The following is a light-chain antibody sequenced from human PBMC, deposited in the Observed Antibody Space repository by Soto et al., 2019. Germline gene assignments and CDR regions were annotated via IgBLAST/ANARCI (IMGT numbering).Light chain of an antibody. CDR3: QQTSSFPLT. J-gene: IGKJ4*01. Sequence: DIQMTQSPSSVSASVGDRVTITCRASQGITSWLAWYQQKPGRAPKLLIYAASSLQSGVPSRFSGSGSGRDFTLTIICLQPEDFATYVCQQTSSFPLTFGGGTKVEIK. CDR1: QGITSW. CDR2: AAS. V-gene: IGKV1-12*01.